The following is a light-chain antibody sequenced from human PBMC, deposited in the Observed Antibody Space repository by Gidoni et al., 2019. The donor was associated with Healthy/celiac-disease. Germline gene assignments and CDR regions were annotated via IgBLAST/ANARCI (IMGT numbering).Light chain of an antibody. CDR2: SNN. CDR3: AAWDDSLNGLYV. Sequence: QSVLTPPPSASGTPGQRVTISCSGSSSNIGSNTVNWYQQLPGTAPKPLIYSNNQRPSGVPDRFSGSKSGTSASLAISGLQSEDEADYYCAAWDDSLNGLYVFGTGTKVT. CDR1: SSNIGSNT. J-gene: IGLJ1*01. V-gene: IGLV1-44*01.